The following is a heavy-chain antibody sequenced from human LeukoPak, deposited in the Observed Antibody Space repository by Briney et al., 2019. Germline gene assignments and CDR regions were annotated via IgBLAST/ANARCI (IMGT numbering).Heavy chain of an antibody. CDR3: AKAREQQLVGRFDY. Sequence: PGRSLRLSCAASGFTFSSYAMSWVRQAPGKGLEWVSAISGSGGSTYYADSVKGRFTISRDNSKNTLYLQMNSLRAEDTAVYYCAKAREQQLVGRFDYWGQGTLVTVSS. D-gene: IGHD6-13*01. V-gene: IGHV3-23*01. CDR1: GFTFSSYA. J-gene: IGHJ4*02. CDR2: ISGSGGST.